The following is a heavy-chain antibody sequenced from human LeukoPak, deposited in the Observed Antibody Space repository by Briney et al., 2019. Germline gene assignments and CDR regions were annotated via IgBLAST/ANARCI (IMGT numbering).Heavy chain of an antibody. J-gene: IGHJ5*02. CDR3: AKGGYSYGNWFDP. CDR2: IKEDGSMK. D-gene: IGHD5-18*01. CDR1: EFTFNNYW. V-gene: IGHV3-7*03. Sequence: GGSLRLSCAGSEFTFNNYWMSWVRQAPGKGLEWVANIKEDGSMKYYLDSVKGRFTISRDNSKNTLYLQMNSLRAEDTAVYYCAKGGYSYGNWFDPWGQGTLVTVSS.